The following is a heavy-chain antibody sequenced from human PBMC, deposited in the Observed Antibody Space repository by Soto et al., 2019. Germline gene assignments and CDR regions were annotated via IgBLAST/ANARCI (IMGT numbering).Heavy chain of an antibody. Sequence: QVQVVDSGGGVVQPGRSLRLSCTTSGFLFNTYAMHWVRQAPGKGLEWVAVMSHDGSSTYYADSVKGRFTISRDNSKNTLYLQMSTLRTEDTAVYYCARPGSGYDILTGHYFYYYHAMDVWGQGTTVTVSS. CDR2: MSHDGSST. CDR3: ARPGSGYDILTGHYFYYYHAMDV. J-gene: IGHJ6*02. V-gene: IGHV3-30-3*01. D-gene: IGHD3-9*01. CDR1: GFLFNTYA.